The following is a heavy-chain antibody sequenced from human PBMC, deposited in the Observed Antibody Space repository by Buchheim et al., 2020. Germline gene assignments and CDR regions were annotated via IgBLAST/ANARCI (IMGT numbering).Heavy chain of an antibody. J-gene: IGHJ4*02. D-gene: IGHD5-12*01. CDR2: INPSGGST. CDR3: ARGFLSFGYSGYAWDFDY. V-gene: IGHV1-46*01. CDR1: GYTFTSYY. Sequence: QVQLVQSGAEVKKPEASAKVSCKASGYTFTSYYMHWVRQAPGQGLEWMGIINPSGGSTSYAQKFQGRVTMTRDTSTSTVYMELSSLRSEDTAVYYCARGFLSFGYSGYAWDFDYWGQGTL.